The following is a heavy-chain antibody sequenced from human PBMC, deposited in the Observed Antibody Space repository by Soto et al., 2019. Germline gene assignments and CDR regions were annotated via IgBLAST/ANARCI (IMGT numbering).Heavy chain of an antibody. D-gene: IGHD1-20*01. J-gene: IGHJ6*02. CDR1: GGSITSPGMC. CDR2: IERDDDDK. Sequence: TLSLTCTVSGGSITSPGMCVSWIRQSPGKALEWLALIERDDDDKYYSTSLKTRLTISKDTRKNQVVPTMANMEPADTATYYCARSIRGPRRFNGMDVWGQGTTVTVSS. CDR3: ARSIRGPRRFNGMDV. V-gene: IGHV2-70*13.